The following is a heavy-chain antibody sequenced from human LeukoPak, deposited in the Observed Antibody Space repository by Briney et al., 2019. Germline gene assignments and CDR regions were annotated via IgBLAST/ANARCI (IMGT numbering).Heavy chain of an antibody. CDR2: ISGSGGST. V-gene: IGHV3-23*01. J-gene: IGHJ2*01. Sequence: GGSLRLSCAASGFTLSSYAMSWVRQAPGKGLEWVSAISGSGGSTYYADSVKGRFTISRDNSKNTLYLQMNSLRAEDTAVYYCAKDSGAMATVYWYFDLWGRGTLVTVSS. CDR1: GFTLSSYA. CDR3: AKDSGAMATVYWYFDL. D-gene: IGHD5-24*01.